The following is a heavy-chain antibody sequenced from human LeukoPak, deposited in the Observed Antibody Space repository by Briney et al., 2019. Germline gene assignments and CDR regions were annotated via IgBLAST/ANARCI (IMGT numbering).Heavy chain of an antibody. J-gene: IGHJ4*02. Sequence: GGSLRLSCAASGFTFSSYGMSWVRQAPGEGLEWVSAISGSGGSTYYADSVKGRFTISRDNSKNTLYLQMNRLRAEDTAVYYCANMKERWIQLWSDFDYWGQGTLVTVSS. D-gene: IGHD5-18*01. CDR2: ISGSGGST. CDR1: GFTFSSYG. CDR3: ANMKERWIQLWSDFDY. V-gene: IGHV3-23*01.